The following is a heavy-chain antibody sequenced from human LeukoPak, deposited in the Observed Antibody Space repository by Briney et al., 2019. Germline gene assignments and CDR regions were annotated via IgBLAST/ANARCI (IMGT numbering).Heavy chain of an antibody. J-gene: IGHJ4*02. CDR1: GFTFSSYS. CDR3: ARAGVAVAGSLDY. V-gene: IGHV3-21*01. Sequence: PGGSLRLSCAASGFTFSSYSMNWLRQAPGKGREWVSYISSSSSYIYYAHSVKGRFTISRDNAKNSLYLQMNSVRAEDTAVYYCARAGVAVAGSLDYWGQGTLVTVSS. CDR2: ISSSSSYI. D-gene: IGHD6-19*01.